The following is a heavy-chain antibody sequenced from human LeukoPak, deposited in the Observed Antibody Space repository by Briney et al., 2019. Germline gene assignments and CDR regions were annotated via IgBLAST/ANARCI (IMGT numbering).Heavy chain of an antibody. J-gene: IGHJ4*02. CDR3: AIVGCSGSDYFIDY. D-gene: IGHD5-12*01. CDR2: IYYNGDT. Sequence: SETLSLTCTVSGGSISGSSCYWGWIRQPPGKGLEWIGSIYYNGDTYYNPSLKTRLTISVDTSKNQFSLNLSSVTAADTAVYYCAIVGCSGSDYFIDYWGQGTLVTVSS. CDR1: GGSISGSSCY. V-gene: IGHV4-39*01.